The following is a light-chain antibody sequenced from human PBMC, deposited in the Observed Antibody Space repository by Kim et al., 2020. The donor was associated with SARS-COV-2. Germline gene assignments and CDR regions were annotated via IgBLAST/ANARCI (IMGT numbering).Light chain of an antibody. CDR1: RCCADASSS. J-gene: IGLJ3*02. Sequence: PPLTRSSIATRCCADASSSHPWSEQQPGRAPIPMIYAVSRSNSGVPDRFSGYKSGTATSLTVSVYEAEDEADYYCSSYTGSSTLVFGGGTQLTVL. CDR2: AVS. V-gene: IGLV2-8*01. CDR3: SSYTGSSTLV.